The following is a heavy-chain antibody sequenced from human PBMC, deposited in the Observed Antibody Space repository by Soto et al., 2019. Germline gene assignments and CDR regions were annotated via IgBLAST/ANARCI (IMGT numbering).Heavy chain of an antibody. CDR2: IIPIFGTA. J-gene: IGHJ6*02. V-gene: IGHV1-69*01. CDR1: GGPFSSYA. D-gene: IGHD3-3*01. Sequence: QVQLVQSGAEVKKPGSSVKVSCKASGGPFSSYAISWVRQAPGQGLEWMGGIIPIFGTANYAQKFQGRVTITADESTSTAYMELSSLRSEDTAVYYCARLVWSGYYKQRAGMDVWGQGTTVTVSS. CDR3: ARLVWSGYYKQRAGMDV.